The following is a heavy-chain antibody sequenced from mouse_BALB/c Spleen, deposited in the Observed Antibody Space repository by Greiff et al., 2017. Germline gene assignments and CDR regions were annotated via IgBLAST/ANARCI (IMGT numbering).Heavy chain of an antibody. V-gene: IGHV15-2*02. Sequence: VQLQQSGSELGSPGSSVKLSCKAFGSAVFRFAFMWWVRQKPGHVYEWIGVILPSIGSTIYGEKFEDKAILDADTVSNTAYLELNSLTSEDSAIYSCSRHDDYGGALDYWGQGTTLTVSS. J-gene: IGHJ2*01. CDR3: SRHDDYGGALDY. D-gene: IGHD2-4*01. CDR1: GSAVFRFAF. CDR2: ILPSIGST.